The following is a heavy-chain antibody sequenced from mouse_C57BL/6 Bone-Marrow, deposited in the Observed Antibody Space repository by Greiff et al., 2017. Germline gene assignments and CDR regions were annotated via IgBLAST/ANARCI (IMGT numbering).Heavy chain of an antibody. Sequence: EVQRVESGGGLVKPGGSLKLSCAASGFTFSDYGMHWVRQAPEKGLEWVAYISSGSSTIYYADTVKGRFTISRDNAKNTLFLQMTSLRSEDTAMYYCARGATVVATWDFDYWGQGTTLTVSS. V-gene: IGHV5-17*01. CDR1: GFTFSDYG. CDR2: ISSGSSTI. J-gene: IGHJ2*01. CDR3: ARGATVVATWDFDY. D-gene: IGHD1-1*01.